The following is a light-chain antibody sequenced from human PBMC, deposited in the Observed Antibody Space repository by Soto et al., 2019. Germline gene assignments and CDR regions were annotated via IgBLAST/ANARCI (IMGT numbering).Light chain of an antibody. V-gene: IGKV3-20*01. CDR2: GAS. CDR3: QQYGSSPLFT. J-gene: IGKJ3*01. CDR1: QSVRSSY. Sequence: EIVLTQSTGTLSLSPGERATLSCRASQSVRSSYLAWYQQKPGQAPRLLIYGASIRATGIPDRFSGSGSGTDFTLTISRLEPEDFAVYYCQQYGSSPLFTFGPVTKVDIK.